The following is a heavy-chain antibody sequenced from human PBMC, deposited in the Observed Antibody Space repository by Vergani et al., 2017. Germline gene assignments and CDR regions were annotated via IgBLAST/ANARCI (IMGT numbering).Heavy chain of an antibody. V-gene: IGHV4-61*02. Sequence: QVQLQESGPRLVRPSQTLSLTCTVSGGPINTGAYYWSWIRQPAGKGLEWIGRVYTSGMTNYNPSLKSRVTILVDRSKSQLSLKLTSVTAGDTAVYFCARQKDYYMDVWGKGATVTVS. J-gene: IGHJ6*03. CDR1: GGPINTGAYY. CDR3: ARQKDYYMDV. CDR2: VYTSGMT.